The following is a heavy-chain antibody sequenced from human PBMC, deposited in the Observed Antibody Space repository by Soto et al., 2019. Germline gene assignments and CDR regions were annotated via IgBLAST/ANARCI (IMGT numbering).Heavy chain of an antibody. V-gene: IGHV3-7*01. D-gene: IGHD2-15*01. CDR1: GFTFSSYW. Sequence: GGSLRLSCAASGFTFSSYWMSWVRQAPGKGLEWVANIKQDGSEKYYVDSVKGRFTIPRDNAKNSLYLQMNSLRAEDTAVYYCARVDCSGGSCYSDYYYGMDVWGQGTTVTVSS. CDR3: ARVDCSGGSCYSDYYYGMDV. J-gene: IGHJ6*02. CDR2: IKQDGSEK.